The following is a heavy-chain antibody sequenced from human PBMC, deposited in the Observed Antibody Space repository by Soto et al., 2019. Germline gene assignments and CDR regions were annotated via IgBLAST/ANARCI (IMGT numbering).Heavy chain of an antibody. V-gene: IGHV4-39*01. CDR3: ARLVAVSPVANV. CDR2: VFYTGTT. CDR1: SASISTNSYY. J-gene: IGHJ4*02. D-gene: IGHD2-2*01. Sequence: SETLSLTCGVSSASISTNSYYWGWIPQPPGKGLEWIGSVFYTGTTYSSPSLKRRVTISGDASKKQFCLTLKCVTAEDTALYFCARLVAVSPVANVWGQGTLVTVSS.